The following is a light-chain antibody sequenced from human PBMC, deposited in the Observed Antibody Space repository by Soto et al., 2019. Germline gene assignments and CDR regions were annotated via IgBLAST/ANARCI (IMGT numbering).Light chain of an antibody. CDR2: SAS. CDR3: QQYAGSPRT. CDR1: QNLGTLY. J-gene: IGKJ1*01. V-gene: IGKV3-20*01. Sequence: ESVLTRSPGTLSLSPGERGTLSCRASQNLGTLYLAWFQRKSGQAPRLLIYSASRRATGIPDRFTGSGSGTDFTLTINRVEPEDFAVYFCQQYAGSPRTFGQGTKVDI.